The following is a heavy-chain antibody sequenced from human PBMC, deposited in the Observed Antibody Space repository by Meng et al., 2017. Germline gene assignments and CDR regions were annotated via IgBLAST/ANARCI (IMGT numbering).Heavy chain of an antibody. Sequence: QGRLQESGPGLVKPSETLSSTVTVAGGSISSYYWSWIRQPPGKGLEWIGYIYYSGSTNYNPSLKSRVTISVDTSKNQFSLKLSSVTAADTAVYYCARGYDFWSGQYYFDYWGQGTLVTVSS. J-gene: IGHJ4*02. CDR2: IYYSGST. V-gene: IGHV4-59*01. CDR1: GGSISSYY. D-gene: IGHD3-3*01. CDR3: ARGYDFWSGQYYFDY.